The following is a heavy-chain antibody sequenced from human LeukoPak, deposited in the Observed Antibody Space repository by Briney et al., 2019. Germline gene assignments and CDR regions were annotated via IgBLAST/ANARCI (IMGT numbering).Heavy chain of an antibody. D-gene: IGHD6-19*01. J-gene: IGHJ4*02. CDR1: GFTFSSYA. CDR2: ISGGGTST. V-gene: IGHV3-23*01. Sequence: GGSLRLSCAASGFTFSSYAMSWVRQAPGKGLEWVSVISGGGTSTYYADSVKGRFTISKDNSRNTLYLQMNSLRAEDTAVYYCAKTFIAVANPIDYWGQGTLFTVSS. CDR3: AKTFIAVANPIDY.